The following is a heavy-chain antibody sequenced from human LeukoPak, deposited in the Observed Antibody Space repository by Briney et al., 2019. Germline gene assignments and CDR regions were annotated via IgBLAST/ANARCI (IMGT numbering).Heavy chain of an antibody. D-gene: IGHD3-10*01. CDR2: IIPILGIA. CDR1: GGTFSSYT. CDR3: ARSPVLLWFGEFDP. J-gene: IGHJ5*02. Sequence: ASVKVSCKASGGTFSSYTISWVRQAPGQGLEWRGRIIPILGIANYAQKFQGRVTITADKSTSTAYMELSSLRSEDTAVYYCARSPVLLWFGEFDPWGQGTLVTVSS. V-gene: IGHV1-69*02.